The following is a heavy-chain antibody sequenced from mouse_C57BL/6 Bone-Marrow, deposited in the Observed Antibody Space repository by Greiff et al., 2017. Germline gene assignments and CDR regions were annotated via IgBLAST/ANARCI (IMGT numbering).Heavy chain of an antibody. CDR1: GYTFTSYT. CDR2: INPSSGYT. D-gene: IGHD1-1*01. CDR3: ARRKYYGSSFDDY. V-gene: IGHV1-4*01. J-gene: IGHJ2*01. Sequence: VKLQESGAELARPGASVKMSCKASGYTFTSYTMHWVKQRPGQGLEWIGYINPSSGYTKYNQKFKDKATLTADKSSSTAYMQLSSLTSEDSAVYYCARRKYYGSSFDDYWGQGTTLTVSS.